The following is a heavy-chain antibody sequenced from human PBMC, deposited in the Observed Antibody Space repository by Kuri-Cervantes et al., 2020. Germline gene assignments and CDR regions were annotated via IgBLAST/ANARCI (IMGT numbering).Heavy chain of an antibody. CDR3: ASRRKVPTNAFDI. D-gene: IGHD1-14*01. J-gene: IGHJ3*02. CDR2: IYYSGST. CDR1: GGSISSYY. V-gene: IGHV4-59*08. Sequence: SETLSLTCTVSGGSISSYYWSWIRQPPGKGLEWIGYIYYSGSTNYNPSLKSRVTISVDTSKNQFSLKLTSVTVTDTAVYYCASRRKVPTNAFDIWGQGTLVTVSS.